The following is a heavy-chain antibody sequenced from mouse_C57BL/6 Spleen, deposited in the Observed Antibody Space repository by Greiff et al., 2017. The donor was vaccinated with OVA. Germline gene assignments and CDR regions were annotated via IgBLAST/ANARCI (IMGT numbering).Heavy chain of an antibody. CDR3: ARARLRQDYFDY. V-gene: IGHV5-17*01. CDR1: GFTFSDYG. CDR2: ISSGSSTI. Sequence: EVHLVESGGGLVKPGGSLKLSCAASGFTFSDYGMHWVRQAPEKGLEWVAYISSGSSTIYYADTVKGRFTISRDNAKNTLFLQKTSLRSEDTAMYYCARARLRQDYFDYWGQGTTLTVSS. J-gene: IGHJ2*01. D-gene: IGHD2-4*01.